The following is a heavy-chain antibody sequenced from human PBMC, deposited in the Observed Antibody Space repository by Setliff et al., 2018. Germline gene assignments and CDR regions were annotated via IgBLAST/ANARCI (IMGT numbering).Heavy chain of an antibody. CDR1: GFTLSRNG. CDR2: TWYDGTTK. Sequence: PGGSLRLSCAASGFTLSRNGMHWVRQAPGKGLEWVAGTWYDGTTKYYADSVEGRFTISRDNAKNSLYLQMNSLRAEDTAVYYCARGIICSGGSCLMDVWGKGTTVTVSS. J-gene: IGHJ6*04. D-gene: IGHD2-15*01. CDR3: ARGIICSGGSCLMDV. V-gene: IGHV3-33*01.